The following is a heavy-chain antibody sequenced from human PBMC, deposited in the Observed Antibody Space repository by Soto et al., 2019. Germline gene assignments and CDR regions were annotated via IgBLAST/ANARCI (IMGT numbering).Heavy chain of an antibody. D-gene: IGHD2-21*02. Sequence: PGGSLRLSCAASGFTFSSYWMHWVRQAPGKGLVWVSRINSDGSSTSCADSVKGRFTISRDNAKNTLYLQMNSLRAEDTAVYYCARVMERHQDAYCGGDCRAPYYYYGMDVWGQGTTVTVSS. V-gene: IGHV3-74*01. J-gene: IGHJ6*02. CDR1: GFTFSSYW. CDR3: ARVMERHQDAYCGGDCRAPYYYYGMDV. CDR2: INSDGSST.